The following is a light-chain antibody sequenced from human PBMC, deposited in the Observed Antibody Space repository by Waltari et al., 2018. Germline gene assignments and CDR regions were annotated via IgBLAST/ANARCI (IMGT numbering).Light chain of an antibody. CDR3: QQYYNSPLT. V-gene: IGKV1-6*01. CDR2: AAS. CDR1: QDIRND. J-gene: IGKJ1*01. Sequence: AIQMTQSPSSLSASVGDRVTITCRASQDIRNDLGWFQQNPGKAPKFLIYAASNLQSGVPSRFSGSGSGTDFTLTISSLQPEDVAVYSCQQYYNSPLTFGQGTKVEIK.